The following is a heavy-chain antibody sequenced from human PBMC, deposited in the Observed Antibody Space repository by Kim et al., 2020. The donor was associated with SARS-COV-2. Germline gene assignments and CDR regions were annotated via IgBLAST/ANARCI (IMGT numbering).Heavy chain of an antibody. CDR3: ARGRIGWEDNDAFDI. Sequence: SETLSLTCTVSGGSISSSSYYWGWIRQPPGKGLEWIGSIYYSGSTYCNPSLKSRVTISVDTSKNQFSLKLSSVTAADTAVYYCARGRIGWEDNDAFDIWGQGTMVTVSS. J-gene: IGHJ3*02. D-gene: IGHD6-19*01. CDR1: GGSISSSSYY. V-gene: IGHV4-39*01. CDR2: IYYSGST.